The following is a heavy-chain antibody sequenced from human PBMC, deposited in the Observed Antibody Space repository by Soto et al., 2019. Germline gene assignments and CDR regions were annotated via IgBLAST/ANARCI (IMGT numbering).Heavy chain of an antibody. V-gene: IGHV1-18*01. D-gene: IGHD3-16*01. J-gene: IGHJ6*02. CDR3: VMVDNYVTPTPQDV. CDR1: GYIFVNYG. Sequence: QVQLVQSGDEVKKPGASVKASCKASGYIFVNYGIAWVRQAPGQGLEWMGWISPYTGNTHSATKVQGRLTMTTDTAXSTAYMELGSLTSDDTAVYYCVMVDNYVTPTPQDVWGQGTTVTVSS. CDR2: ISPYTGNT.